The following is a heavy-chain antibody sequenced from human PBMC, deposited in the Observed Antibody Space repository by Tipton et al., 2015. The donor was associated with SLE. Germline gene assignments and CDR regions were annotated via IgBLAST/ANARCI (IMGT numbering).Heavy chain of an antibody. CDR2: ITRSSNLI. J-gene: IGHJ6*03. D-gene: IGHD1/OR15-1a*01. CDR3: ARAPPGTFYMDV. Sequence: GSLRLSCEASEFTFSTYTMAWVRQAPGTGLEWVSSITRSSNLILYGDSVRGRFTISRDNAKNSLYLQMDDPRAEDTAIYYCARAPPGTFYMDVWGKGTTVTVSS. V-gene: IGHV3-21*01. CDR1: EFTFSTYT.